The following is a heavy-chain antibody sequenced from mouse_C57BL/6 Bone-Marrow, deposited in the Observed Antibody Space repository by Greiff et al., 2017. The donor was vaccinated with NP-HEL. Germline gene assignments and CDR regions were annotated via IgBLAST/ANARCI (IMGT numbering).Heavy chain of an antibody. D-gene: IGHD1-1*01. CDR3: VRFTTVVADWYFDV. V-gene: IGHV10-1*01. J-gene: IGHJ1*03. Sequence: EVHLVESGGGLVQPKGSLKLSCAASGFSFNTYAMNWVRQAPGKGLEWVARIRSKSNNYATYYADSVKDRFTISRDDSESMLYLQMNNLKTEDTAMYYCVRFTTVVADWYFDVWGTGTTVTVSS. CDR1: GFSFNTYA. CDR2: IRSKSNNYAT.